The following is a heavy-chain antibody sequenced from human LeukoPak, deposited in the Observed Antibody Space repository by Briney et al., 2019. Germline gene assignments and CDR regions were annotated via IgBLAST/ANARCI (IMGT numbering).Heavy chain of an antibody. CDR3: ARDMGVDYFDY. Sequence: SSETLSFTCTVSGGSISSSSYYWGWIRQPPGKGLEWIGSIYYSGSTYYNPSLKSRVTISVDTSKNQFSLKLSSVTAADTAVYYCARDMGVDYFDYWGQGTLVTVSS. CDR1: GGSISSSSYY. J-gene: IGHJ4*02. V-gene: IGHV4-39*02. D-gene: IGHD3-16*01. CDR2: IYYSGST.